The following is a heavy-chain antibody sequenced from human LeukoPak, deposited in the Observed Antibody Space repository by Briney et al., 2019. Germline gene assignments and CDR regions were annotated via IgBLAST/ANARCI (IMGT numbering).Heavy chain of an antibody. Sequence: GGSLKLSCAASGFTFSSYAMSWVRQAPGKGLEWVSAISGSGGSTYYADSVKGRFTISRDNSKNTLYLQMNSLRAEDTAVYYCAKEGGGWFGDPYYYYFDYWGQGTLVTVSS. CDR3: AKEGGGWFGDPYYYYFDY. J-gene: IGHJ4*02. D-gene: IGHD3-10*01. CDR1: GFTFSSYA. CDR2: ISGSGGST. V-gene: IGHV3-23*01.